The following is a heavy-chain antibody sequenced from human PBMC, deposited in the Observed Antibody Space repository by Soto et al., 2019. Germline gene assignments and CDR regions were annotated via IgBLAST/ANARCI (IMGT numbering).Heavy chain of an antibody. Sequence: QVQLVESGGGVVQPGWSLRLSCAASGFTFSNHGMQWVRQAPGKGLEWVASISDDGSKDYYADSVKGRFTVSRDNSNNALFLQMNSLRAEDTAVYYCAKGGGYTYGYSRWRFDLWGRGTLVTVSS. J-gene: IGHJ2*01. D-gene: IGHD5-18*01. CDR3: AKGGGYTYGYSRWRFDL. CDR1: GFTFSNHG. V-gene: IGHV3-30*18. CDR2: ISDDGSKD.